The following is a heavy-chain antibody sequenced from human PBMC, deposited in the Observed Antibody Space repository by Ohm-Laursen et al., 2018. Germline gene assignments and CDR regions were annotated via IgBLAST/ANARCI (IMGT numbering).Heavy chain of an antibody. J-gene: IGHJ6*02. V-gene: IGHV3-21*01. CDR2: ISSSSSYI. CDR1: GFTFSSYS. CDR3: ATDSSSWYQYYYYYGMDV. D-gene: IGHD6-13*01. Sequence: LSLTCAASGFTFSSYSMNWVRQAPGKGLEWVSSISSSSSYIYYADSVKGRFTISRDNAKNSLYLQMNSLRAEDTAVYYCATDSSSWYQYYYYYGMDVWGQGTTVTVSS.